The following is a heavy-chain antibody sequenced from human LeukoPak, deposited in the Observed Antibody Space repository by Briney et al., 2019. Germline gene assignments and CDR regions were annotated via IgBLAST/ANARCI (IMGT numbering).Heavy chain of an antibody. CDR2: IIPIFGTA. CDR1: GGTFSSYA. CDR3: ARARVPNVMTTVVTLDY. V-gene: IGHV1-69*13. D-gene: IGHD4-23*01. J-gene: IGHJ4*02. Sequence: SVKVSCKASGGTFSSYAISWVRQAPGQGLEWMGGIIPIFGTANYAQKFQGRVTITAGESTSTAYMELSSLRSEDTAVYYCARARVPNVMTTVVTLDYWGQGTLVTVSS.